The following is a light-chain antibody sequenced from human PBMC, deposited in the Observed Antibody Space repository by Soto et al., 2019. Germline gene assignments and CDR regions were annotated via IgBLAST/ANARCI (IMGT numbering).Light chain of an antibody. V-gene: IGLV1-47*01. CDR2: RNN. CDR3: AAWDYSLSGPYV. Sequence: QSVLTQPPSASGTPGQRVTISCSGSSSNIGSNYVYWYQQLPGTAPKLLIYRNNQRPSGVPDRFSGSKSGTSASLAISGLRSEDEAEYYCAAWDYSLSGPYVFGAGTKLTVL. CDR1: SSNIGSNY. J-gene: IGLJ1*01.